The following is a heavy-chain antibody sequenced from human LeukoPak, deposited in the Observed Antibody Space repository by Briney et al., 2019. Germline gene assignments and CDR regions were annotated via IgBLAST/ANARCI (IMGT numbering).Heavy chain of an antibody. CDR1: GYTFPRYG. CDR2: ISAYNGNT. D-gene: IGHD3-22*01. J-gene: IGHJ4*02. V-gene: IGHV1-18*01. Sequence: ASVKVSCKPSGYTFPRYGISWVRQAPGQGGEWMGWISAYNGNTNYAQKLQGRVTMTTDISTSTAYMELRSLRSDDTAVYYCARDHGGGADSSGPWPGYWGQGTLVTVSS. CDR3: ARDHGGGADSSGPWPGY.